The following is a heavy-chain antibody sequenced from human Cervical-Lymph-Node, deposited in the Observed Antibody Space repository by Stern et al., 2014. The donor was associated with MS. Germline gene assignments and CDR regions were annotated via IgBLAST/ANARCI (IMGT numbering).Heavy chain of an antibody. D-gene: IGHD3-22*01. J-gene: IGHJ3*01. CDR3: ARVQYFDNSGYYRDDAFDV. Sequence: QVQLVQSGAEMKRHGASVKVSCQASGYTFTNYGINWVRQAPGQGLEWMGWISAYHGNTNYEQKFQGRLTMTTDTSTSTAYMELRSLRSDDTAVYYCARVQYFDNSGYYRDDAFDVWGQGTMVTVSS. V-gene: IGHV1-18*01. CDR1: GYTFTNYG. CDR2: ISAYHGNT.